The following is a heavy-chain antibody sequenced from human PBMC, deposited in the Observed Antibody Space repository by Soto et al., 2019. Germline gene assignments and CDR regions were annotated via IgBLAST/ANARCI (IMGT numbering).Heavy chain of an antibody. CDR3: ATWGIAVAGTRSDY. CDR1: GGSISSSDW. Sequence: SETLSLTCAVSGGSISSSDWWTWVCQPPGKGLEWIGEISHSGGTNYNPSLKSRVTMSVDKSKNHFSLKLSSVTAADTAVYYCATWGIAVAGTRSDYWGPGTLVTVSS. V-gene: IGHV4-4*02. J-gene: IGHJ4*02. CDR2: ISHSGGT. D-gene: IGHD6-19*01.